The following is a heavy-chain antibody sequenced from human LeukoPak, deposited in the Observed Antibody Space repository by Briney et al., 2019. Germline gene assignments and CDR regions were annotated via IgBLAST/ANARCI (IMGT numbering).Heavy chain of an antibody. J-gene: IGHJ4*02. Sequence: GGSLRLSCAASGFTFSSYAMSWVRQAPGKGLEWVSYISSGSPIIYYADSVKGRFTISRDNAKNSLYLQMNSLRAEDTAVYYCARERRASGSYYLDYWGQGTLVTVSS. D-gene: IGHD1-26*01. CDR1: GFTFSSYA. CDR3: ARERRASGSYYLDY. V-gene: IGHV3-48*01. CDR2: ISSGSPII.